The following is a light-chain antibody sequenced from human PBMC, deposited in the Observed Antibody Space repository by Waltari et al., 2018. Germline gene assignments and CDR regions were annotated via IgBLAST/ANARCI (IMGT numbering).Light chain of an antibody. J-gene: IGLJ3*02. CDR3: QSYVSSLSGWV. V-gene: IGLV1-40*01. CDR1: SSNIRAGYD. Sequence: QSVLPPQPSVSGAPGQRVTISCTGSSSNIRAGYDVQWYQQLPGTAPKLLINGNNSRPSGVPDRFSCSKSGTSASLAITGLLAEDEAAYYCQSYVSSLSGWVFGGGTQLTVL. CDR2: GNN.